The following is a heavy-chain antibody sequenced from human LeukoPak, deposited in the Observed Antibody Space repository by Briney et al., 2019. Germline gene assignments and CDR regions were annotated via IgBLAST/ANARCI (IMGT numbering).Heavy chain of an antibody. Sequence: SETLSLTCTVSGGSISSSSYYWGWIRQPPGKGLEWTGSIYYSGSTYYNPSLKSRVTISVDTSENQFYLKVNTVTAADTAVYFCARHLVPAAIRPSFDYWGQGTLVTVSS. V-gene: IGHV4-39*01. D-gene: IGHD2-2*01. CDR2: IYYSGST. CDR1: GGSISSSSYY. J-gene: IGHJ4*02. CDR3: ARHLVPAAIRPSFDY.